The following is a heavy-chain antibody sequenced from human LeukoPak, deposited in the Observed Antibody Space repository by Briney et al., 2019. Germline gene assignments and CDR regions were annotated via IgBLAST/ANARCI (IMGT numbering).Heavy chain of an antibody. CDR3: VSQVVPAAIPDAFDI. D-gene: IGHD2-2*01. CDR2: MYRSGST. CDR1: GFSIRTGYY. Sequence: SETLSLTCAVSGFSIRTGYYWGWIRQPPGKGLEWIGRMYRSGSTYYNPSLKSRMTISLDTSKNQFSLKLNSVTAADTALYYCVSQVVPAAIPDAFDIWGRGTMVSVPS. V-gene: IGHV4-38-2*01. J-gene: IGHJ3*02.